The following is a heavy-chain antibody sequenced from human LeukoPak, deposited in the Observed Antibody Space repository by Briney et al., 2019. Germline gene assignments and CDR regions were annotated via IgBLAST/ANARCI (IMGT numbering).Heavy chain of an antibody. CDR3: ARGGPRIMITFGGVIVI. D-gene: IGHD3-16*02. J-gene: IGHJ4*02. Sequence: PGGSLRLSCAASGFTFSSYSMNWVRQAPGKGLGWVSSISSSSSYIYYADSVKGRFTISRDNAKNSLYLQMNSLRAEDTAVYYCARGGPRIMITFGGVIVIWGQGTLVTVSS. CDR2: ISSSSSYI. V-gene: IGHV3-21*01. CDR1: GFTFSSYS.